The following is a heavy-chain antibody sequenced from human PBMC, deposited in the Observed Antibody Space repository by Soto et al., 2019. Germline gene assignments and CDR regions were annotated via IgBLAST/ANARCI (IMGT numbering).Heavy chain of an antibody. D-gene: IGHD1-26*01. V-gene: IGHV3-33*01. CDR1: GVIFNGYG. CDR2: IWYDGSEK. CDR3: VRDGVGATAFFGFFDY. J-gene: IGHJ4*02. Sequence: QVQLVESGGGVVQPGRSLRLSCAASGVIFNGYGMHWVRQAPGKGLEWVAVIWYDGSEKYYADSVRGGFTISRDNSKNTLYLQRNSLRSEDTAVYYCVRDGVGATAFFGFFDYWGQGTLVTVSS.